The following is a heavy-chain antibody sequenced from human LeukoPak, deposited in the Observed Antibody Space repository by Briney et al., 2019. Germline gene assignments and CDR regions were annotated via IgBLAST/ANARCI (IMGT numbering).Heavy chain of an antibody. CDR3: AKVTYGSGSFDY. D-gene: IGHD3-10*01. J-gene: IGHJ4*02. V-gene: IGHV3-23*01. CDR2: ISGSGGST. Sequence: PGGSLRLSCAASGFTFSSYAMSWVRQAPGKGLEWVSAISGSGGSTYYADSAKGRFTISRDNSKNTLYLQMNSLRAEDTAVYYCAKVTYGSGSFDYWGQGTLVTVSS. CDR1: GFTFSSYA.